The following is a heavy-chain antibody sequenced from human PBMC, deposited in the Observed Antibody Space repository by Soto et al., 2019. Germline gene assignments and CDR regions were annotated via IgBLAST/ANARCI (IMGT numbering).Heavy chain of an antibody. D-gene: IGHD1-26*01. CDR3: ARDDVIVGAKFDY. Sequence: ASVKVSCKASGYTFTIYGISCVLQSPGQGLDWMGWISAYNGNTNYAQKLQGRVTMTTDTSTSTAYMELRSLRSDDTAVYYCARDDVIVGAKFDYWGQGTLVTGSS. V-gene: IGHV1-18*01. CDR1: GYTFTIYG. CDR2: ISAYNGNT. J-gene: IGHJ4*02.